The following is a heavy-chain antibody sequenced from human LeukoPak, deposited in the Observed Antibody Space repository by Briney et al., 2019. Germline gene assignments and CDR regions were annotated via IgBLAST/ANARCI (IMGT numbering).Heavy chain of an antibody. D-gene: IGHD5-12*01. J-gene: IGHJ4*02. V-gene: IGHV3-23*01. Sequence: GGSLRLSCAASGLTFSDHYMDWVRQAPGKGLEWVSAISGSGGSTNHADSVKGRFTISRDNSKNTLYLQMNSLRADDTAVYYCAKGGSGYSGYYMYDYWGQGSLVTVSS. CDR3: AKGGSGYSGYYMYDY. CDR1: GLTFSDHY. CDR2: ISGSGGST.